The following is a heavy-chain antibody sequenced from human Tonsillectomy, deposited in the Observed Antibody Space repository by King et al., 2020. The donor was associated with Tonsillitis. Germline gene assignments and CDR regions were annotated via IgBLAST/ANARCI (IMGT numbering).Heavy chain of an antibody. CDR2: IRSKANSYAT. CDR1: GFTFSGSA. Sequence: VQLVESGGGLVQPGGSLKLSCAASGFTFSGSAMHWVRQASGKGLEWVGRIRSKANSYATAYAASVKGRFTISRDDSKNTAYLQMNSLKTEETAVYYCTPEYSSSSWYYYYYMDVWGKGTTVTVSS. CDR3: TPEYSSSSWYYYYYMDV. D-gene: IGHD6-6*01. J-gene: IGHJ6*03. V-gene: IGHV3-73*02.